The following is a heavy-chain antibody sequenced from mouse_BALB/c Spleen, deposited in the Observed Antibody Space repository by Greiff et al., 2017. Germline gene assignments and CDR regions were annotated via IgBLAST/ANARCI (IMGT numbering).Heavy chain of an antibody. CDR3: ARMRAGTWGYFDD. V-gene: IGHV1-74*01. CDR1: GYTFTSYW. CDR2: IHPSDSDT. Sequence: QVQLQQPGAELVRPGASVKLSCKASGYTFTSYWMNWVKQRPGQGLEWIGMIHPSDSDTRLNQKFKDKATLTVDKSSSTAYMQLSSPTSEDSAVYYCARMRAGTWGYFDDWGAGTTVTVSS. D-gene: IGHD4-1*01. J-gene: IGHJ1*01.